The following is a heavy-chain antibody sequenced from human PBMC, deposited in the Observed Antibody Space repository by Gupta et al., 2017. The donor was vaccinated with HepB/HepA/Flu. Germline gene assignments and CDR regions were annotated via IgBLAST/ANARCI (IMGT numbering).Heavy chain of an antibody. J-gene: IGHJ4*02. V-gene: IGHV3-21*01. D-gene: IGHD3-10*01. CDR2: ISSSSSYI. CDR1: GFTFSSYS. Sequence: EVQLVESGGGLVKPGGSLRLSCAASGFTFSSYSMNWVRQAPGKGLEWVSSISSSSSYIYYADSVKGRFTISRDNAKNSLYLQMNSLRAEDTAVYYCASPRSGSYLPYSLWGQGTLVTVSS. CDR3: ASPRSGSYLPYSL.